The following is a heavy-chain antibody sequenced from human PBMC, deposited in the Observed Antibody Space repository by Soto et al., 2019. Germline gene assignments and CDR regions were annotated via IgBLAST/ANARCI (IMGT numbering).Heavy chain of an antibody. J-gene: IGHJ4*02. CDR2: IIPILGTA. CDR1: GGTFSSYA. V-gene: IGHV1-69*13. Sequence: SVKVSCKASGGTFSSYAISWVRQAPGQGLEWMGGIIPILGTANYAQKFQGRVTITADESTSTAYMELSSLRSEDTAVYYCARTLGGYGYHDYWGQGTLVTVSS. D-gene: IGHD1-26*01. CDR3: ARTLGGYGYHDY.